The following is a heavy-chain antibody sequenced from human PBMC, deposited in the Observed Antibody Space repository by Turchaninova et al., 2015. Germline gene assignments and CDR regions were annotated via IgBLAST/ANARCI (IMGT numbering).Heavy chain of an antibody. V-gene: IGHV1-69*01. J-gene: IGHJ6*02. D-gene: IGHD3-10*01. CDR2: IIPICGTA. CDR3: ASSYYYGSGSYRRRIYYYGMDV. Sequence: ADGGTSRGDATGGVRTAPGKGREWMGGIIPICGTANYAQKFQGRVTSTADESTSTAYMELSSLRSEDTAVYYCASSYYYGSGSYRRRIYYYGMDVWGQGTTVTVSS. CDR1: GGTSRGDA.